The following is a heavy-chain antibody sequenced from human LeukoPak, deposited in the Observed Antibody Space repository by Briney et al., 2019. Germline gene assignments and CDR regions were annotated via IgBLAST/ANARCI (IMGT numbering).Heavy chain of an antibody. D-gene: IGHD5-18*01. J-gene: IGHJ4*02. V-gene: IGHV3-23*01. CDR2: ISGSGGST. CDR3: AKDGFIQLPAQYYFDY. Sequence: GGSLRPSCAASGFTFSSYAMSWVRQAPGKGLEWVSAISGSGGSTYYADSVKGRFTISRDNSKNTLYLQMNSLRAEDTAVYYCAKDGFIQLPAQYYFDYWGQGTLVTVSS. CDR1: GFTFSSYA.